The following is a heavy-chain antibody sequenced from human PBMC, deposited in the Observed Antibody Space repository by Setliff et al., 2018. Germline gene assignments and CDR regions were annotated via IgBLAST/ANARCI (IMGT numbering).Heavy chain of an antibody. V-gene: IGHV4-59*08. D-gene: IGHD2-8*01. Sequence: PSETLSLTCNVSGGSISSYYWTWIRQPPGKGLEWIGYFYHSGSTNYNPSLKGRVTMTSDTSRNQLSLKLTSVTAADTAVYYCARHGLHCTNGICPPPFDPWGQGTLVTVSS. J-gene: IGHJ5*02. CDR3: ARHGLHCTNGICPPPFDP. CDR2: FYHSGST. CDR1: GGSISSYY.